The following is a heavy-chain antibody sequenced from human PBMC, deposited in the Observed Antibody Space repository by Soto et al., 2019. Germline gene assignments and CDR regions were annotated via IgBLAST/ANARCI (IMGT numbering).Heavy chain of an antibody. Sequence: LSLTCAVSGGSINSGGYSWSWIRQPPGKGLEWIGCIYHNGRTSYNPSLMSRVTISVLKSKNQLSLKLNSVTATDTAVYYCAREYSSGSLPWFDPWGQGTLVTVSS. D-gene: IGHD3-22*01. CDR3: AREYSSGSLPWFDP. CDR1: GGSINSGGYS. V-gene: IGHV4-30-2*01. J-gene: IGHJ5*02. CDR2: IYHNGRT.